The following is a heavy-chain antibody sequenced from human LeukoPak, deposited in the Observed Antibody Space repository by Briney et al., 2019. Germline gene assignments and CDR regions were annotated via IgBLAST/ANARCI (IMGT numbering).Heavy chain of an antibody. D-gene: IGHD2-2*01. CDR2: IYYSGST. Sequence: SQTLSLTCTVSCASISSGGDYWSGIRRHPGKGLEWIGYIYYSGSTYYNPSLKSRVTISVDTSKNQFSLKLSSVTAADTAVYYCARHHLGYCSSTSCYALYYFDYWGQGTLVTVSS. CDR3: ARHHLGYCSSTSCYALYYFDY. J-gene: IGHJ4*02. V-gene: IGHV4-31*03. CDR1: CASISSGGDY.